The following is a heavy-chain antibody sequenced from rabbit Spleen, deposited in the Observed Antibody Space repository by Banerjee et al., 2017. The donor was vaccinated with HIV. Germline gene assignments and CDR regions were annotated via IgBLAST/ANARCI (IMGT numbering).Heavy chain of an antibody. CDR3: ARDLITAVGWNFNL. CDR1: GFTISSSYW. Sequence: QEQLEESGGDLVKPEGSLTLTCTASGFTISSSYWICWVRQAPGKGLEWIGCIYTGSSGTTYYASWAKGRFIMSRPSSTTVTLQMTSLTVADTATYFCARDLITAVGWNFNLWGPGTLVTVS. V-gene: IGHV1S45*01. D-gene: IGHD2-1*01. CDR2: IYTGSSGTT. J-gene: IGHJ4*01.